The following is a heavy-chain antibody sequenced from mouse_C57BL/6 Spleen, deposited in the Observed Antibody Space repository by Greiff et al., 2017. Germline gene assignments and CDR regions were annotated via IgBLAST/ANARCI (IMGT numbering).Heavy chain of an antibody. D-gene: IGHD2-5*01. Sequence: QVQLKQSGAELARPGASVKMSCKASGYTFTSYTMHWVKQRPGQGLEWIGYINPSSGYTKYNQKFKDKATLTADKSSSTAYMQLSSLTSEDSAVYYCARVYYSNPAWFAYWGQGTLVTVSA. CDR3: ARVYYSNPAWFAY. J-gene: IGHJ3*01. CDR1: GYTFTSYT. CDR2: INPSSGYT. V-gene: IGHV1-4*01.